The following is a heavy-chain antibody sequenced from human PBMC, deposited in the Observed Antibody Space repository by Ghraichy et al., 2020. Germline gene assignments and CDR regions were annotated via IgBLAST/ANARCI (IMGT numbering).Heavy chain of an antibody. D-gene: IGHD2-2*01. V-gene: IGHV3-30*03. CDR1: GFTFSVFG. CDR3: VKSRGARIGPPHASLFDS. Sequence: GESLNISCAASGFTFSVFGLNWVRQAPGKGLEWVALISYDGINDSYTDSVKGRFTISRDNSNSTLFLQMNSLRLDDSAVYYCVKSRGARIGPPHASLFDSWGLGALVTVS. CDR2: ISYDGIND. J-gene: IGHJ4*02.